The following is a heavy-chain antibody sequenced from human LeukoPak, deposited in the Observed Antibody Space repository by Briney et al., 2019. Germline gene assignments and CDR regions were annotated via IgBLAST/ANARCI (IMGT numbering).Heavy chain of an antibody. Sequence: GGSLRLSCAASGFTFSNYGMHWVRQAPGKGLEWVAVISFDGGHIYYADSVKGRFTISRDSSKNTLYLQMNSLRAEDTAIYYCAKGQLVDYGMDVWGQGTTVTVSS. D-gene: IGHD6-6*01. CDR1: GFTFSNYG. CDR2: ISFDGGHI. V-gene: IGHV3-30*18. CDR3: AKGQLVDYGMDV. J-gene: IGHJ6*02.